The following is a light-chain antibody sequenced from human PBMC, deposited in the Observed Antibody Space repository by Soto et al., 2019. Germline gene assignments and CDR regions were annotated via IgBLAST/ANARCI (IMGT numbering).Light chain of an antibody. Sequence: VVLTQSPATLSLSPGERATLSCRTSRDVYINALAWYQQKPGRTPTLLIYGASTRATGIPDIFSATGSGTDFSLTISSVQPEDFAVYYCQQYGASPLTFGHGTRVEI. J-gene: IGKJ3*01. CDR1: RDVYINA. V-gene: IGKV3-20*01. CDR2: GAS. CDR3: QQYGASPLT.